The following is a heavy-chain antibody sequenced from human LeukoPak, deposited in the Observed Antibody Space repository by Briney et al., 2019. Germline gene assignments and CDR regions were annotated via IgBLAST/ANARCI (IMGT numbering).Heavy chain of an antibody. CDR1: GGSISSGGYS. D-gene: IGHD6-13*01. Sequence: SETLSLTCTASGGSISSGGYSWSWIRQPPGKGLEWIGYIYHSGSTYYNPSLKSRVTISVDRSKNQFSLKLSSVTAADTAVYYCERTQQPYDAFDISGQGTMVTVSS. CDR2: IYHSGST. V-gene: IGHV4-30-2*01. CDR3: ERTQQPYDAFDI. J-gene: IGHJ3*02.